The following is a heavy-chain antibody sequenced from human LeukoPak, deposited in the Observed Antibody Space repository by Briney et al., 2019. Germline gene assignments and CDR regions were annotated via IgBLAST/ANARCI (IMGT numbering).Heavy chain of an antibody. CDR2: IYHSGST. D-gene: IGHD2-2*02. Sequence: PSETLSLTCAVSGYSISSGYYWGWIRQPPGKGLEWIGSIYHSGSTYYNPSLKSRVTISVDTSKNQFSLKLSSVIAADTAVYYCARHHIVVVPAAIYARREDWFDPWGQGTLVTVSS. CDR3: ARHHIVVVPAAIYARREDWFDP. J-gene: IGHJ5*02. CDR1: GYSISSGYY. V-gene: IGHV4-38-2*01.